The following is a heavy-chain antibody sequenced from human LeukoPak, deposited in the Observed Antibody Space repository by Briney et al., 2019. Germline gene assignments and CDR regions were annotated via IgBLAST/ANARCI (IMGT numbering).Heavy chain of an antibody. Sequence: GGFLRLSCAASGFTFSSYEMNWVRQAPGKGLEWVSYISSSGSTIYYADSVKGRFTISRDNAKNSLYLQMNSLRAEDTAVYYCARDPKGYSSSGGWFDPWGQGTLVTVSS. D-gene: IGHD6-13*01. V-gene: IGHV3-48*03. CDR3: ARDPKGYSSSGGWFDP. CDR2: ISSSGSTI. J-gene: IGHJ5*02. CDR1: GFTFSSYE.